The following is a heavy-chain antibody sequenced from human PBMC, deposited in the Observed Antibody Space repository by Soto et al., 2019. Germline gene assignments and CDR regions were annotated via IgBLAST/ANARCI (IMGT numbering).Heavy chain of an antibody. V-gene: IGHV4-59*01. D-gene: IGHD2-2*01. Sequence: QVQLQESGPGLVKPSETLSLTSTVSGGSISSYYWSWIRQPPGKGLEWIGYIYYSGSTNYNPSLKSRVTISVDTSKNQFSLKLSSVTAADTAVYYCARDRAFCSSTSCQGDYYYGMDVW. J-gene: IGHJ6*01. CDR2: IYYSGST. CDR3: ARDRAFCSSTSCQGDYYYGMDV. CDR1: GGSISSYY.